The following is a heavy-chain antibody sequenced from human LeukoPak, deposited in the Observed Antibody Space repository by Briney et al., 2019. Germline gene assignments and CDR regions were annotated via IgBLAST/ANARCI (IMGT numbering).Heavy chain of an antibody. V-gene: IGHV4-59*01. J-gene: IGHJ4*02. CDR2: IYYSGST. CDR3: ERARGARITMIVVVDYFDY. Sequence: PSETLSLTCTVSGGSISSYYWSWIRQPPGKGLEWLGYIYYSGSTNYNPSLKSRVTISVDTSKNQFSLKLSSVTAADTAVYYCERARGARITMIVVVDYFDYWLRGTLVTVSS. D-gene: IGHD3-22*01. CDR1: GGSISSYY.